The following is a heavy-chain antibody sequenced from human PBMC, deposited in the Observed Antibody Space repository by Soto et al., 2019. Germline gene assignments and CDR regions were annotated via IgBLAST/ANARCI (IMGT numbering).Heavy chain of an antibody. D-gene: IGHD6-13*01. CDR2: IHYSGSA. CDR1: ACSISGSD. CDR3: ARVGRIEEAGNWLET. J-gene: IGHJ5*02. V-gene: IGHV4-59*12. Sequence: PSATXSLTCTVSACSISGSDLIWIRQPPGRELELVAYIHYSGSAYYNPSLRSRVNISVDKSKNQFSLKVNSVNTADTAVYYCARVGRIEEAGNWLETWGQGTLVKVSS.